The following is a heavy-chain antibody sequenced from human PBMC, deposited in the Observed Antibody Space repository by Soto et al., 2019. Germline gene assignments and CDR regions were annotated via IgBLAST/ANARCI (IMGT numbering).Heavy chain of an antibody. J-gene: IGHJ4*02. CDR2: IFYTGST. CDR1: GGTINSGDYF. D-gene: IGHD5-12*01. CDR3: ARVKATLYRHYYFDY. Sequence: PSETLSLTCSVSGGTINSGDYFWSWIRQPPGKGLERIGSIFYTGSTYYSPSLKSRASMSMDTSKYLFSLRLRSLTAADTAVYFCARVKATLYRHYYFDYWGQGTPVTVAS. V-gene: IGHV4-30-4*01.